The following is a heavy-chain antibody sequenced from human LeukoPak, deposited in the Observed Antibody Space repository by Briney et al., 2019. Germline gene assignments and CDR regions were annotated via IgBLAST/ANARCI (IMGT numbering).Heavy chain of an antibody. Sequence: PSETLSLTCTVSGGSISSGGYYWSWIRQHPGKGLEWIGYIYYSGSTYYHPSLKSRVTISVVTSKNQFSLKLSSVTAADTAAYYYAREQGSPVGATEFGYWGQGTLVTVSS. CDR2: IYYSGST. CDR3: AREQGSPVGATEFGY. V-gene: IGHV4-31*03. CDR1: GGSISSGGYY. D-gene: IGHD1-26*01. J-gene: IGHJ4*02.